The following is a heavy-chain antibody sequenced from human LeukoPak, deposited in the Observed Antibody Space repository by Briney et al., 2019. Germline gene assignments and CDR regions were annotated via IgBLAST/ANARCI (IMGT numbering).Heavy chain of an antibody. CDR2: IIPIFGTA. J-gene: IGHJ4*02. CDR3: ARDPTYGDYPDY. Sequence: ASVKVSCKASGGTFISYAISWVRQAPGQGLEWMGRIIPIFGTANYAQKFQGRVTITADKSTSTAYMELSSLRSEDTAVYYCARDPTYGDYPDYWGQGTLVTVSS. V-gene: IGHV1-69*06. D-gene: IGHD4-17*01. CDR1: GGTFISYA.